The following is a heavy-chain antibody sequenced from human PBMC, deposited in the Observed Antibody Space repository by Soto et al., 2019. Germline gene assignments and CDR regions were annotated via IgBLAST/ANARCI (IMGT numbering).Heavy chain of an antibody. CDR1: GGSIRSGRFS. D-gene: IGHD3-22*01. CDR2: IYHSGST. V-gene: IGHV4-30-2*01. J-gene: IGHJ5*01. Sequence: PSETLSLTCTVSGGSIRSGRFSWNWIRQPPGKGLEWLGYIYHSGSTYYNPSLKSRVTISLDALKNEFSLRVRSATAADTAVYFCARGRGEERDLVSFWVDSWGPGTLVTVSS. CDR3: ARGRGEERDLVSFWVDS.